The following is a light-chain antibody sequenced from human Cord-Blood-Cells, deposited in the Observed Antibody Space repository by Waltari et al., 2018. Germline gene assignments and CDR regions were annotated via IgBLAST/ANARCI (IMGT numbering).Light chain of an antibody. CDR3: QQYGSSPPYT. CDR2: GAS. CDR1: QSVSSSY. Sequence: EIVLTQSPGTLSLSPGERATLSYRASQSVSSSYLAWYQQKPGQAPRLLIYGASSRATGIPDRFSCSGSGTDFTLTISRLEPEDFAVYYCQQYGSSPPYTFGQGTKLEIK. J-gene: IGKJ2*01. V-gene: IGKV3-20*01.